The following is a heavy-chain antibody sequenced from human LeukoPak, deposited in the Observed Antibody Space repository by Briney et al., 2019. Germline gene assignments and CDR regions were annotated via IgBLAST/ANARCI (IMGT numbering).Heavy chain of an antibody. J-gene: IGHJ3*01. Sequence: PGGSLRLSCAASGFTFSNHPMHWARQAPGKGLEWVAVISYGGNNKFYADSVKGRFTVSRDNSRDTLFLQMNSLRAEDTALYYCARSFSSTGDAFDLWGQGTMVTVSS. CDR3: ARSFSSTGDAFDL. CDR2: ISYGGNNK. D-gene: IGHD6-13*01. CDR1: GFTFSNHP. V-gene: IGHV3-30*14.